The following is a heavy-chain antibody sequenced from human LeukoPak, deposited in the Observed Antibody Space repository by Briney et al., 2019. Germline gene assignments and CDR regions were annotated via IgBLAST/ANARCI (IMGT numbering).Heavy chain of an antibody. D-gene: IGHD2-2*01. V-gene: IGHV1-2*02. CDR3: AREAIVVVPAAMDY. CDR2: INPNSGGT. J-gene: IGHJ4*02. CDR1: GYTFTGYY. Sequence: ASVKVSCKASGYTFTGYYMHWVRQAPGQGLEWMGWINPNSGGTNYAQKFQGRVTMTRDTSISTPYMELSRLRSDDTAVYYCAREAIVVVPAAMDYWGQGTLVTVSS.